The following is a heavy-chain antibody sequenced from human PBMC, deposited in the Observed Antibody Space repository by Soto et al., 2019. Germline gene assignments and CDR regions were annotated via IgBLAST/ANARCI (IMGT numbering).Heavy chain of an antibody. CDR3: ARQRTSVVTQAYFDV. J-gene: IGHJ4*02. Sequence: ETLPRPCTVTVDSISSRSYYLGWILQPPSKGLEWIGNIYYSGSTYNNPSRRSRVSMSIDTSKDQFSLKLKSVTAADTALYFCARQRTSVVTQAYFDVWGPGSLVTVSS. CDR2: IYYSGST. V-gene: IGHV4-39*01. CDR1: VDSISSRSYY. D-gene: IGHD2-21*02.